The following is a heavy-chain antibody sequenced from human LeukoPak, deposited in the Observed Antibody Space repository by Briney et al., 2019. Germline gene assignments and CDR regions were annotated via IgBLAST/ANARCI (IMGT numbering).Heavy chain of an antibody. J-gene: IGHJ4*02. CDR1: GGSISSGGYY. CDR3: ARMRGRYCSSNGCYAEY. CDR2: IYHSGST. Sequence: PPQTLSLACTVSGGSISSGGYYWSWIRQPPGKGLEWIGYIYHSGSTYYNPSLKSRVTISVDRSKNQFSLKLSSVTAADTAVYYCARMRGRYCSSNGCYAEYWGQGALVAVSS. V-gene: IGHV4-30-2*01. D-gene: IGHD2-2*01.